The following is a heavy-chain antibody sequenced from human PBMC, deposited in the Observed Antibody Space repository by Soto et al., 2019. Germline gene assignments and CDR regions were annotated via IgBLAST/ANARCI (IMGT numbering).Heavy chain of an antibody. J-gene: IGHJ6*03. CDR1: GYTFTSYV. V-gene: IGHV1-18*01. D-gene: IGHD2-2*01. CDR2: ISAYNGNT. Sequence: ASVNVSCKASGYTFTSYVISWVRQAPGQGLEWMGWISAYNGNTNYAQKLQGRVTMTTDTSTSTAYMELRSLRSDDTAVYYCARLVVPAALYYYYYYYMDVWGKGTTVTVSS. CDR3: ARLVVPAALYYYYYYYMDV.